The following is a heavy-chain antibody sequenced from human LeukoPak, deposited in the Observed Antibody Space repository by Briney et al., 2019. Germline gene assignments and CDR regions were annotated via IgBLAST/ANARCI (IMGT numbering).Heavy chain of an antibody. CDR1: GFTFRSYG. Sequence: GGSLRLSCEASGFTFRSYGMHWVRQAPGKGLEWVAVIWYDGSNKYYADSVKGRFTISRDNSKNTLYLQMNSLRAEDTAVYYCARPQLQNLDHDVLDIWGKGTMFTVSS. CDR3: ARPQLQNLDHDVLDI. V-gene: IGHV3-33*01. CDR2: IWYDGSNK. J-gene: IGHJ3*02. D-gene: IGHD3-9*01.